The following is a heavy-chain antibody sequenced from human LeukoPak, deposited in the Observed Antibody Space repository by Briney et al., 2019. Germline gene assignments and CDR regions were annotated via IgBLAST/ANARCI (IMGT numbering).Heavy chain of an antibody. J-gene: IGHJ3*02. CDR2: ISAYNGNT. CDR1: GYTLTSYG. Sequence: ASVKVSCKASGYTLTSYGISWVRQAPGQGLEWMGWISAYNGNTNYAQKLQGRVTMTTDTSTSTAYMELRSLRSDDTAVYYCARDSTMIVKSSGAFDIWGQGTMVTVSS. V-gene: IGHV1-18*01. CDR3: ARDSTMIVKSSGAFDI. D-gene: IGHD3-22*01.